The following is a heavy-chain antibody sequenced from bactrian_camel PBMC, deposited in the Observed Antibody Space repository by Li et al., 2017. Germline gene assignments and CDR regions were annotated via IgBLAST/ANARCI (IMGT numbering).Heavy chain of an antibody. CDR1: GFTFSAHW. Sequence: QLVESGGGLVQPGESLTISCAASGFTFSAHWMYWVRQAPGRGLEWVSTITENGGIQVYADSVKGRFTISQVKDKYTLYLQMNSLKPEDTAMYYCASTYSGACYYSATLESSSYNYWGQGTQVTVS. CDR2: ITENGGIQ. J-gene: IGHJ4*01. V-gene: IGHV3S1*01. CDR3: ASTYSGACYYSATLESSSYNY. D-gene: IGHD2*01.